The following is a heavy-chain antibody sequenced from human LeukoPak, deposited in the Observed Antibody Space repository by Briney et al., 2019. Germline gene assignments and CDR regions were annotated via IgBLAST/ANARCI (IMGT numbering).Heavy chain of an antibody. J-gene: IGHJ4*02. Sequence: SETLSLTCAVYGGSFSGYYWSWIRQPPGKGLEWIGEINHSGSTNYNPSLKSRVTISVDTSKNQFSLKLSSVTAADTAVYYCARGPTTDYGDLRYFDYWGQGTLVTVSS. CDR1: GGSFSGYY. D-gene: IGHD4-17*01. V-gene: IGHV4-34*01. CDR3: ARGPTTDYGDLRYFDY. CDR2: INHSGST.